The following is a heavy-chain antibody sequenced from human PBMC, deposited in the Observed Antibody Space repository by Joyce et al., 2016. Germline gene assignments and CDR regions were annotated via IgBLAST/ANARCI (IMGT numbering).Heavy chain of an antibody. CDR3: ARDGSHYEVDD. J-gene: IGHJ4*02. Sequence: QVQLVESGGGVVQPGGSLRLSCVASGFTFGAYGMHWVRQAPGKGLEWVAFMTTDGREKYYADSGKGRLTISRDNSKSTLYAQMNSLRVEDTAVYYCARDGSHYEVDDWGQGTLVTVSS. CDR2: MTTDGREK. CDR1: GFTFGAYG. V-gene: IGHV3-30*02. D-gene: IGHD1-26*01.